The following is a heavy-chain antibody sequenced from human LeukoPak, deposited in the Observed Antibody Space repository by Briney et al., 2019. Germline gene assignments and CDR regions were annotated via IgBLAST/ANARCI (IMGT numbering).Heavy chain of an antibody. J-gene: IGHJ4*02. CDR1: GYTFTGYY. D-gene: IGHD1-26*01. Sequence: ASVKVSCKASGYTFTGYYMHWVRQAPGQGLEWMGWINPNSGGTNYAQKLQGRVTMTTDTSTSTAYMELRSLRSDDTAVYYCARDSVRGIMVPFDYWGQGTLVTVSS. V-gene: IGHV1-2*02. CDR3: ARDSVRGIMVPFDY. CDR2: INPNSGGT.